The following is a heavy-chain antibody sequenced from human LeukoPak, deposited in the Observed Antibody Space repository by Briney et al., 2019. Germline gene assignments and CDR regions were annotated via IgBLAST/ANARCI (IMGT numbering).Heavy chain of an antibody. D-gene: IGHD3/OR15-3a*01. V-gene: IGHV3-23*01. Sequence: GGSLRLSCAASGFTFSSYAMSWVRQAPGKGLEWVSAISGSGGSTYYADSVKGRFTISRDNSKNTLYLQMNSLRAEDTAVYYCAKEVAGPIDFSHLYQDYWGQGTLVTVSS. CDR1: GFTFSSYA. CDR2: ISGSGGST. J-gene: IGHJ4*02. CDR3: AKEVAGPIDFSHLYQDY.